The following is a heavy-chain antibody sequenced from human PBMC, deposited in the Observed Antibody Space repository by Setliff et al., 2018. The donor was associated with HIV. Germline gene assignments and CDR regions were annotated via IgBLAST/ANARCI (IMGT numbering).Heavy chain of an antibody. V-gene: IGHV1-8*01. Sequence: ASXKVXXXASGYTFTXXXINGVRXAPGQGLEWMGXXNPNSGNTGYXXKFQGRVXLTRHTXXSTAYMXLNSLXXXDTAVYYWARRSRYTSGWYSSRYMDVWGKGTTVTVSS. CDR2: XNPNSGNT. J-gene: IGHJ6*03. CDR3: ARRSRYTSGWYSSRYMDV. D-gene: IGHD6-19*01. CDR1: GYTFTXXX.